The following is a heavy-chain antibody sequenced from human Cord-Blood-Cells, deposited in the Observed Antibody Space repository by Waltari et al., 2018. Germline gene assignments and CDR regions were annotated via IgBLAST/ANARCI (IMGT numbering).Heavy chain of an antibody. V-gene: IGHV3-48*03. Sequence: EVQLVESGGGLVQPGGSPRLSCAASGFTFSSYEMNWVRQAPGKGLEWVSYISSSGSTRYYADSVKGRFTISRDNAKNSLYLQMNSLRAEDTAVYYCARDRRWDPLTPHWYFDLWGRGTLVTVSS. J-gene: IGHJ2*01. CDR1: GFTFSSYE. D-gene: IGHD1-26*01. CDR2: ISSSGSTR. CDR3: ARDRRWDPLTPHWYFDL.